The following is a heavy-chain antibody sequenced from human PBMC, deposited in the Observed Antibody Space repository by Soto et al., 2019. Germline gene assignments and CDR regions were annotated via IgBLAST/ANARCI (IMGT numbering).Heavy chain of an antibody. V-gene: IGHV3-30-3*01. J-gene: IGHJ4*02. Sequence: QVQLVESGGGVVQPGRSLRLSCAASGFTFSSYAMHWVRQAPGKGLEWVAVISYDGSNKYYADSVKGRFTISRDNSKNTLYLQMNSLRAEDTAVYCCARAAVYYDYVWGSYRLDYWGQGTLVTVSS. CDR2: ISYDGSNK. D-gene: IGHD3-16*02. CDR1: GFTFSSYA. CDR3: ARAAVYYDYVWGSYRLDY.